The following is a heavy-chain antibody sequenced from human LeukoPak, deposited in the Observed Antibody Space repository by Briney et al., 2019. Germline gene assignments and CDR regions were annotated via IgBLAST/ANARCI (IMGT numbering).Heavy chain of an antibody. CDR2: IYSGGST. CDR3: AKEDYCDSSGSNVDY. Sequence: PGGSLRLSCAASGFTVSSNYMSWVRQAPGKGLEWVSVIYSGGSTYYADSVKGRFTISRDNSKNTLYLQMNSLRAEDTAVYYCAKEDYCDSSGSNVDYWGQGTLVTVSS. J-gene: IGHJ4*02. V-gene: IGHV3-53*05. CDR1: GFTVSSNY. D-gene: IGHD3-22*01.